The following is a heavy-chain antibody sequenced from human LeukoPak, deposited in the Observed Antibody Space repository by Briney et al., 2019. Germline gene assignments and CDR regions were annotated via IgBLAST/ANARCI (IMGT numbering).Heavy chain of an antibody. Sequence: SETLSLTCTASGGSTSGSSYYWAWIRQPPGKGLEWIGSGFYSGSAYYNPSLKSRVTISVDTSKNQFSLNLSSVTAADTAVYYCARLRGAMTPVTSDFDYWGQGTLVTVSS. V-gene: IGHV4-39*01. J-gene: IGHJ4*02. CDR1: GGSTSGSSYY. CDR3: ARLRGAMTPVTSDFDY. D-gene: IGHD4-17*01. CDR2: GFYSGSA.